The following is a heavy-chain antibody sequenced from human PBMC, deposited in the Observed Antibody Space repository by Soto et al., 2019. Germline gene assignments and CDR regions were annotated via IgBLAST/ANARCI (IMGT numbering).Heavy chain of an antibody. CDR1: GGSISSYY. V-gene: IGHV4-59*01. D-gene: IGHD5-12*01. Sequence: NPSETLSLTCTVSGGSISSYYWSWIRQPPGKGLEWIGYIYYSGSTNYNPSLKSRVTISVDTSKNQFSLKLSSVTAADTAVYYCARAEGGYSGYDLGTIYYYYGMDVWGQGTTVTVSS. CDR2: IYYSGST. CDR3: ARAEGGYSGYDLGTIYYYYGMDV. J-gene: IGHJ6*02.